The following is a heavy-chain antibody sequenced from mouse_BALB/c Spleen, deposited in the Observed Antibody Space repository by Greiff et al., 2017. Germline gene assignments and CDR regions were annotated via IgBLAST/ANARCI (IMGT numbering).Heavy chain of an antibody. J-gene: IGHJ3*01. V-gene: IGHV7-3*02. CDR2: IRNKANGYTT. D-gene: IGHD2-14*01. Sequence: EVQRVESGGGLVQPGGSLRLSCATSGFTFTDYYMSWVRQPPGKALEWLGFIRNKANGYTTEYSASVKGRFTISRDNSQSILYLQMNTLRAEDSATYYCAKSSYRSSFAYWGQGTLVTVSA. CDR1: GFTFTDYY. CDR3: AKSSYRSSFAY.